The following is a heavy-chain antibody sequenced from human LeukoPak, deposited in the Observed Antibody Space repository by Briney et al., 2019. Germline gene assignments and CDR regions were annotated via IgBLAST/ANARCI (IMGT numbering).Heavy chain of an antibody. D-gene: IGHD6-13*01. J-gene: IGHJ4*02. CDR3: ARATISSSWYHFDY. Sequence: PSETLSLTCSVSGGSVSSRSYYWSWIRQPPGKGLEWIGYIYYSGSTNYNPSLKSRVTISVDTSKNQFSLKVRSVTAADTAVYYCARATISSSWYHFDYWGQGTLVTVSS. CDR2: IYYSGST. V-gene: IGHV4-61*01. CDR1: GGSVSSRSYY.